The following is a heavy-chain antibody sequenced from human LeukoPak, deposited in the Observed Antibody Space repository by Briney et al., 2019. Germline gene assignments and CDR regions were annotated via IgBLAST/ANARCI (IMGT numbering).Heavy chain of an antibody. D-gene: IGHD1-7*01. CDR1: GGSISSYY. CDR3: ARNNWNYDY. J-gene: IGHJ4*02. V-gene: IGHV4-59*01. Sequence: SETLSLTCTVSGGSISSYYWSWIRQPPGKGLEWIGYIYYSGSTNYNPSLKSRVTISVDTSKNQFSLKLSSVTAADTAVYYYARNNWNYDYWGQGTLVTVSS. CDR2: IYYSGST.